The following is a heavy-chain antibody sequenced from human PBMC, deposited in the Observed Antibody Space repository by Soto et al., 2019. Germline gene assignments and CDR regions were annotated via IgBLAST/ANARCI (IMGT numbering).Heavy chain of an antibody. V-gene: IGHV3-11*06. D-gene: IGHD7-27*01. CDR1: GFTFSDYY. J-gene: IGHJ4*02. CDR3: ASSGYKTGYFDY. Sequence: QVQLVESGGGLVKPGGSLRLSCAASGFTFSDYYMSWFRQAPGKGLEWVSYISSSSSYTNYADSVKGRFTISRDNAKNSLYLQMNSLRVEDTAVYYCASSGYKTGYFDYWGQGTLVTVSS. CDR2: ISSSSSYT.